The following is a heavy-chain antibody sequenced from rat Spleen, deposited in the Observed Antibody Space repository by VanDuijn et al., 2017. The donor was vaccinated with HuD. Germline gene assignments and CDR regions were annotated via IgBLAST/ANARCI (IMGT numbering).Heavy chain of an antibody. Sequence: EVQLVESDGGLVQPGRSLKLSCAASGFTFTDYYMAWVRQAPTKGLEWVATISSDGRRNYYRDSVKGRFTISRDNAKSTLSLQMDSLRSEDTATYYCARKGILRPGGDYFDYWGQGVMVTVSS. CDR2: ISSDGRRN. J-gene: IGHJ2*01. V-gene: IGHV5-29*01. CDR1: GFTFTDYY. D-gene: IGHD1-6*01. CDR3: ARKGILRPGGDYFDY.